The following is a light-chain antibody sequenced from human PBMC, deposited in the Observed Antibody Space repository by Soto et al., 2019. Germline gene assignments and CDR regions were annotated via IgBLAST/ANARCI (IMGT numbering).Light chain of an antibody. J-gene: IGKJ5*01. V-gene: IGKV3-11*01. CDR2: DAS. Sequence: EIVMTQSRATLSVSTWERATLSFMASQSVSSNLAWYQQKPGQAPRLLIYDASNRATGIPARFSGSGSGTDFTLTIRSLEPEDFAIYYCQQRANWPLTTFGHGTRLE. CDR1: QSVSSN. CDR3: QQRANWPLTT.